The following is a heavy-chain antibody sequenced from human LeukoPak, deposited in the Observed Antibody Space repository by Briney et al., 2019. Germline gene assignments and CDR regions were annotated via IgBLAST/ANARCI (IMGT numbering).Heavy chain of an antibody. Sequence: GGSLRLTCAGSGITFSGHWMNWVRQAPGQGLEWVAHLKYGGSEKYYVDSVKGRFTISRENAENSLSLQMNNVRAEDTAVYFCAFSNNLNYWGQGALVTVS. CDR1: GITFSGHW. V-gene: IGHV3-7*01. J-gene: IGHJ4*02. D-gene: IGHD1-20*01. CDR2: LKYGGSEK. CDR3: AFSNNLNY.